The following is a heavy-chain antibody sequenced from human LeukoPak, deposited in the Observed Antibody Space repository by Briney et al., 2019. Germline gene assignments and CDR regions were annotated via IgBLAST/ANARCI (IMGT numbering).Heavy chain of an antibody. CDR2: IYYTGST. J-gene: IGHJ4*02. V-gene: IGHV4-28*01. CDR3: ARYDILTGLQGGFFDY. CDR1: GYSISTSNW. Sequence: PSETLSLTCAVSGYSISTSNWWGWIRQSPGKGLEWIGYIYYTGSTYYNPSLKSRVIMSVDTSKNQFSLKLSSVTAVDTAVYYCARYDILTGLQGGFFDYWGQGTLVTVSS. D-gene: IGHD3-9*01.